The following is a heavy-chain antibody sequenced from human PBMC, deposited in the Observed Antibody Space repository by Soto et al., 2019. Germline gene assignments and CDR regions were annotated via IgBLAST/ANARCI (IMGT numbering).Heavy chain of an antibody. J-gene: IGHJ4*02. CDR1: GDTFSFYT. Sequence: QVQLVQSGAEVRKPGSSVKVSCKASGDTFSFYTINWVRQAPGLGLEWMGRVNPIVSMSNYAQKFQGRVTRTPDEXTNTAYMQLSSLRSEDTAIYYCAASYGSGYRAFDYWGQGALVTVSS. V-gene: IGHV1-69*02. CDR3: AASYGSGYRAFDY. D-gene: IGHD3-10*01. CDR2: VNPIVSMS.